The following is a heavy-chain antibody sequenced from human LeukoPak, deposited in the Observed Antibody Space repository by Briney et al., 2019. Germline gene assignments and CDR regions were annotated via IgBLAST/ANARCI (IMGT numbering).Heavy chain of an antibody. J-gene: IGHJ4*02. D-gene: IGHD4-17*01. V-gene: IGHV3-11*01. CDR1: GFTFSDYY. Sequence: GSLRLSCAASGFTFSDYYMNWIRQAPGKGLEWVSYISTSATAIYYADSVKGRFTVSRDNAKNSLYLQMNSLRAEDTALYYCARSGTRLTPYVEGADYWGQGTLVSVSS. CDR2: ISTSATAI. CDR3: ARSGTRLTPYVEGADY.